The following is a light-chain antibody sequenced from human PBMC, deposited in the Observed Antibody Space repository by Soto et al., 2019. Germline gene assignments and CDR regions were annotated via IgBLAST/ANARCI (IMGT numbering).Light chain of an antibody. Sequence: VLTQAPGTVSSSPRGRASLSCPARQSVVSSDLAWYQQKPGQAPMLLIHGGSRRATGIPDRFSGSGSGTDFSLTISTLESEDFAVYYCQQYGSSPLTLGGGTKV. CDR3: QQYGSSPLT. V-gene: IGKV3-20*01. CDR1: QSVVSSD. J-gene: IGKJ4*01. CDR2: GGS.